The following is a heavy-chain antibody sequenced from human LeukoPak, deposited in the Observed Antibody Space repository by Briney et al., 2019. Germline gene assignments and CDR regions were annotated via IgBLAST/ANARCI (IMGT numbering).Heavy chain of an antibody. CDR2: MQSPGNR. Sequence: KTAETLSLTCSVACDSLSTYHWKWIRKPPGRGLEWMGYMQSPGNRNYDACPKRRVHIFIGTYKNQFVLHLRSVTAADPVVYYCARAKRHSHGRYFDPSGQGILVTVSS. V-gene: IGHV4-59*01. J-gene: IGHJ4*02. CDR1: CDSLSTYH. CDR3: ARAKRHSHGRYFDP. D-gene: IGHD5-18*01.